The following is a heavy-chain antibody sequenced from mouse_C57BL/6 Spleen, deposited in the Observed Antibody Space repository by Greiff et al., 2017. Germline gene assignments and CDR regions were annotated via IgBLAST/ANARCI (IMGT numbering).Heavy chain of an antibody. CDR2: INPSTGGT. J-gene: IGHJ3*01. CDR3: ANNYGSSPFAY. Sequence: EVQRVESGPELVKPGASVKISCKASGYSFTGYYMNWVKQSPEKSLEWIGEINPSTGGTTYNQKFKAKATLTVDKSSSTAYMQLKSLTSEDSAVYYCANNYGSSPFAYWGQGTLVTVSA. CDR1: GYSFTGYY. D-gene: IGHD1-1*01. V-gene: IGHV1-42*01.